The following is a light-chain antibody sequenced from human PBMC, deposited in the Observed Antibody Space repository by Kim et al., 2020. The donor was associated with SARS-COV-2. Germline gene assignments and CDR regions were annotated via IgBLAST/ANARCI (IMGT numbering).Light chain of an antibody. CDR1: SSDVGGYNY. CDR3: FSYAGSNNWV. V-gene: IGLV2-8*01. Sequence: GQSVAISCTGTSSDVGGYNYVSWYQQYPGKAPKLMIYEVSKRPSGVPDRFSGSKSDNTASLTVSGLQAEDEAYYYCFSYAGSNNWVFGGGTQLTV. CDR2: EVS. J-gene: IGLJ3*02.